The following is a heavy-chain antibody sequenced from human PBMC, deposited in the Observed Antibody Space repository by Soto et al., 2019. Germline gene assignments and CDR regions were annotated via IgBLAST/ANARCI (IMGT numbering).Heavy chain of an antibody. J-gene: IGHJ4*02. V-gene: IGHV3-23*01. CDR1: GFTFSGYA. D-gene: IGHD5-18*01. Sequence: GGSLRLSCAASGFTFSGYAMSWVRQAPGKGLEWVSAISGSGDSTYDADSVKGRFTISRDNSKNTLYLQMNSLRAEDTAVYYSAKGIFSYGYKSFAFWSKGTLVPVSP. CDR3: AKGIFSYGYKSFAF. CDR2: ISGSGDST.